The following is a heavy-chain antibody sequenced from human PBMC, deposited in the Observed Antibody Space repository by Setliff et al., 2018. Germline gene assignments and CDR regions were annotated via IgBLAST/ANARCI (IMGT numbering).Heavy chain of an antibody. V-gene: IGHV4-4*09. CDR3: AREPTHTGHYYLDL. D-gene: IGHD2-15*01. Sequence: SETLSLTCNVSGGSISNYYRSWIRQSPGKGLEWIGYIDTSGSTSHNPSLKGRVIILKDTSYSQISLILNSVTAADTAVYYCAREPTHTGHYYLDLWGKGTTVTVSS. CDR2: IDTSGST. J-gene: IGHJ6*03. CDR1: GGSISNYY.